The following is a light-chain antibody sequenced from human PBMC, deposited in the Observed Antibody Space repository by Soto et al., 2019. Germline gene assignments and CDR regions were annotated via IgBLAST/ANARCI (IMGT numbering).Light chain of an antibody. CDR1: QSITSNY. CDR2: DTS. Sequence: EIVLTQSPGTLSLSPGERATLSCRASQSITSNYLAWYQQKPGQAPRLLISDTSNRATGIPARFSGSGSGTDFTLTISRLEPEDFATYYCQQRGNWPPTFGQGTKLEIK. CDR3: QQRGNWPPT. J-gene: IGKJ2*01. V-gene: IGKV3D-20*02.